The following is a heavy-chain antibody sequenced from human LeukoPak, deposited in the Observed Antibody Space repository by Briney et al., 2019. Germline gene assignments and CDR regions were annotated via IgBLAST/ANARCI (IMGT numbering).Heavy chain of an antibody. CDR1: GFTFSSYA. D-gene: IGHD5-18*01. V-gene: IGHV3-30*14. J-gene: IGHJ3*02. CDR2: ISYDGSNK. CDR3: ARAGSNTAMVITGAFDI. Sequence: PGGSLRLSCAASGFTFSSYAMHWVRQAPGKGLEWVAVISYDGSNKYYADSVKGRFTISRDNSKNTLYLQMDSLRAEDTAVYYCARAGSNTAMVITGAFDIWGQGTMVTVSS.